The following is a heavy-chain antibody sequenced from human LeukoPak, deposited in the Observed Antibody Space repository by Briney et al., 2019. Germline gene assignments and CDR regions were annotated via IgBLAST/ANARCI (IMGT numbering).Heavy chain of an antibody. D-gene: IGHD4-11*01. CDR3: ATYSNYAYWYFDL. CDR1: GYALTELS. Sequence: ASVKVSCKVSGYALTELSMHWLRQAPGKGLEWMGGFDPEDGETIYAQKFQGRVTMTEDTSTDTAYMELSSLRSEDTAVYYCATYSNYAYWYFDLWGRGTLVTVSS. J-gene: IGHJ2*01. V-gene: IGHV1-24*01. CDR2: FDPEDGET.